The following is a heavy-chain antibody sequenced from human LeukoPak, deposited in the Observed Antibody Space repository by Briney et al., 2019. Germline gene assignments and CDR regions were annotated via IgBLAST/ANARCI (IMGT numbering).Heavy chain of an antibody. V-gene: IGHV3-30*18. CDR2: ISYDGSNK. CDR3: AKEIAAAGRGNYYGMDV. D-gene: IGHD6-13*01. Sequence: PGGSLRLSCAASGFTFSSYGMHWVRQAPGKGLEWVAVISYDGSNKYYADSVKGRFTISRDNSKNTLYLQMNSLRAEDTAVYYCAKEIAAAGRGNYYGMDVWGQGTTVTVSS. CDR1: GFTFSSYG. J-gene: IGHJ6*02.